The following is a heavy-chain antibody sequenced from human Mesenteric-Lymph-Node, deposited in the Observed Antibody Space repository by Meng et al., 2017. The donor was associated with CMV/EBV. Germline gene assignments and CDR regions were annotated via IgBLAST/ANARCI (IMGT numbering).Heavy chain of an antibody. D-gene: IGHD1-26*01. CDR1: GFSFSAYG. Sequence: GGSLRLSCTASGFSFSAYGMHWVRQAPGKGLEWVAFIRFDGTNYYYTDSVKGRFTVSRDNSKNTLYLEMNSLRAEDTAVYYCASGLVSGPVGVDSYWGQGTLVTVSS. J-gene: IGHJ4*02. CDR3: ASGLVSGPVGVDSY. V-gene: IGHV3-30*02. CDR2: IRFDGTNY.